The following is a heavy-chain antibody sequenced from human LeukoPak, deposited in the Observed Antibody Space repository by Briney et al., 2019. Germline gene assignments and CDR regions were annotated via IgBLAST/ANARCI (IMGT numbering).Heavy chain of an antibody. Sequence: TGGSLRLSCEASGFTFGTFGMAWARQSPGKGLQWVSGITGSSTWTYYAASVKGRFTVSRDNSQNTLHLQMNSLRADDTAVYYCTRELVSSGTGYFDLWGRGTLVTVSS. V-gene: IGHV3-23*01. D-gene: IGHD3-10*01. J-gene: IGHJ2*01. CDR3: TRELVSSGTGYFDL. CDR2: ITGSSTWT. CDR1: GFTFGTFG.